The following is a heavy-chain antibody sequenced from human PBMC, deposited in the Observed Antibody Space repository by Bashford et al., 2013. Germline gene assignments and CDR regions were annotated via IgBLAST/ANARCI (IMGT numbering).Heavy chain of an antibody. CDR2: ISTSGDTT. CDR1: GFTFSTYW. Sequence: GSLRLSCAASGFTFSTYWMHWVRQAPGKGLVWVSVISTSGDTTLYADSVKGRSTISRDNSKNTLYLQMNSLRVEDTAIYYCAKRKKPLSIAARPEFDYVGPTEPRSPYSS. CDR3: AKRKKPLSIAARPEFDY. V-gene: IGHV3-23*01. J-gene: IGHJ4*01. D-gene: IGHD6-6*01.